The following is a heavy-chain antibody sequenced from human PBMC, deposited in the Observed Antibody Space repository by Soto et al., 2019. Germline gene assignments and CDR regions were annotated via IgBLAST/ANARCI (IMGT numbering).Heavy chain of an antibody. CDR2: IYYSGST. Sequence: PSETLSLTCTVSGGSISSSSYYWGWIRQPPGKGLEWIGSIYYSGSTYYNPSLKSRVTISVDTSKNQFSLKLSSVTAADTAVYYCARPYYYDSSGYYYDYWGQGTLVTV. V-gene: IGHV4-39*01. CDR3: ARPYYYDSSGYYYDY. CDR1: GGSISSSSYY. J-gene: IGHJ4*02. D-gene: IGHD3-22*01.